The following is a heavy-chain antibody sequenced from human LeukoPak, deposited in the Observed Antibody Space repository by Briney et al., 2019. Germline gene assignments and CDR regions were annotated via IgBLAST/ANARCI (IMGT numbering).Heavy chain of an antibody. CDR2: IWYDGSNK. Sequence: GGSLRLSCAASGFTFSSYGMHWVRQAPGKGLEWVAVIWYDGSNKYYADSVKGRFTISRDNSKNTLYLQMNSLRAEDTAVYYCARSDIVVVPASLDYWGQGTLVTVSS. V-gene: IGHV3-33*01. CDR1: GFTFSSYG. J-gene: IGHJ4*02. D-gene: IGHD2-2*01. CDR3: ARSDIVVVPASLDY.